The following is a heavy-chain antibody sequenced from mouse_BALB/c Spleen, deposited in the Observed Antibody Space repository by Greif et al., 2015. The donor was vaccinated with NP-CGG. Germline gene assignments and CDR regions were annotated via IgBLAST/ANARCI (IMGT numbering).Heavy chain of an antibody. CDR1: GYSITSDYA. Sequence: EVQRVESGPGLVKPSQSLSLTCTVTGYSITSDYAWNWIRQFPGNKLEWIGYISYSGSTSYNPSLKSRISITRDTSKNQFFLQLNSVTTEDTATYYCARDPRAMDYWGQGTSVTVSS. J-gene: IGHJ4*01. V-gene: IGHV3-2*02. CDR3: ARDPRAMDY. CDR2: ISYSGST.